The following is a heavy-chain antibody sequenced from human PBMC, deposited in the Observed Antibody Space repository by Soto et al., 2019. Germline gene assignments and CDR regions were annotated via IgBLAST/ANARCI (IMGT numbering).Heavy chain of an antibody. CDR3: ARLPYSSGPGTYYYYYGMDV. D-gene: IGHD6-19*01. Sequence: GASVKVSCKSSGCTFSSYAISWVRQAPGQGLEWMGGIIPIFGTANYAQKFQGRVTITADESTSTAYMELSSLRSEDTAVYYCARLPYSSGPGTYYYYYGMDVWGQGTTVTVSS. V-gene: IGHV1-69*13. CDR2: IIPIFGTA. J-gene: IGHJ6*02. CDR1: GCTFSSYA.